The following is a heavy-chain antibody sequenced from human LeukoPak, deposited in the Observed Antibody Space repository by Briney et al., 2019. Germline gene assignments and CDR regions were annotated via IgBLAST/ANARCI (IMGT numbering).Heavy chain of an antibody. D-gene: IGHD5-18*01. Sequence: GGSLRLSCAASGFTFSSYGMHWVRQAPGKGLEWVAVTWYDGSNKYYADSVKGRFTISRDNSKNTLYLQMNSLRAEDTAVYYCAATTAMVHHSLDYWGQGTLVTVSS. V-gene: IGHV3-33*01. CDR2: TWYDGSNK. CDR3: AATTAMVHHSLDY. CDR1: GFTFSSYG. J-gene: IGHJ4*02.